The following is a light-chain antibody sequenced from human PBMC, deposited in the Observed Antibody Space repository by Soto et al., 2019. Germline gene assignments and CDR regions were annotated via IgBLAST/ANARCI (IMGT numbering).Light chain of an antibody. V-gene: IGLV2-14*01. CDR2: GVN. CDR1: SSDVGTYNY. Sequence: QSALTQPASVSGSPGQSITLSFTGTSSDVGTYNYVSWYQQHPGKAPKLMLFGVNNRPSGVSDRFSGSKSGNTAFLTISGLQSEDGADYYCSSYTESGTVLFGGGTKVTVL. J-gene: IGLJ3*02. CDR3: SSYTESGTVL.